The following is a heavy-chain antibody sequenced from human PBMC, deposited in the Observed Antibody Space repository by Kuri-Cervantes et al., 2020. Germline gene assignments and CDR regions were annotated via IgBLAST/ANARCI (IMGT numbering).Heavy chain of an antibody. CDR2: IGTAGDT. Sequence: GGSLRLPCAASGFTFSSYDMHWVRQATGKGLEWVSAIGTAGDTYYPGSVKGRFTISRENAKNSLYLQMNSLRAEDTAVYYCARDRGPRRYFDLWGQGTLVTVSS. V-gene: IGHV3-13*01. CDR1: GFTFSSYD. J-gene: IGHJ4*02. D-gene: IGHD3-9*01. CDR3: ARDRGPRRYFDL.